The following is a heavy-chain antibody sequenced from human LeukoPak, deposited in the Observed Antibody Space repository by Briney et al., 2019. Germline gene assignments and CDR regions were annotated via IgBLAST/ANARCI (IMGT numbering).Heavy chain of an antibody. CDR1: GFTFDDYA. CDR3: AKVASVGYCSGGSCYPLYYGMDV. Sequence: GRSPRLSCAASGFTFDDYAMHWVRHAPGKGLEWVSGISWNSGSIGYADSVKGRFTISRDNAKNSLYLQMNSLRAEDTALYYCAKVASVGYCSGGSCYPLYYGMDVWGQGTTVTVSS. V-gene: IGHV3-9*01. D-gene: IGHD2-15*01. J-gene: IGHJ6*02. CDR2: ISWNSGSI.